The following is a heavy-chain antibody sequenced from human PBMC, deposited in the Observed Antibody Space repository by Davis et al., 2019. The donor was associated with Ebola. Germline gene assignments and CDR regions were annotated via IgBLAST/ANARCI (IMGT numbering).Heavy chain of an antibody. V-gene: IGHV3-23*01. CDR3: AKEELKVFDY. J-gene: IGHJ4*02. CDR1: GLSVSNIY. D-gene: IGHD3-10*01. Sequence: PGGSLRLSCVVSGLSVSNIYMTWVRQAPGKGLEWVSAISGTRGSTHYADSVKGRFTISRDNSKNTLILQMNSLRAEDTAIYYCAKEELKVFDYWGQGTLVTVSS. CDR2: ISGTRGST.